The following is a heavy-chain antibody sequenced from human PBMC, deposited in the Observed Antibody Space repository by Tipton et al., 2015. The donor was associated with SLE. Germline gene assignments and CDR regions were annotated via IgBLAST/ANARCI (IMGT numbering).Heavy chain of an antibody. Sequence: LRLSCTVSGGSISSYYWSWIRQPPGKGLEWIGYIYYSGSTYYNPSLKSRVTISVDTSKNQFSLKLSSVTAADTAVYYCAGGDYYDSSGSPVDAFDIWGQGTMVTVSS. CDR1: GGSISSYY. CDR3: AGGDYYDSSGSPVDAFDI. CDR2: IYYSGST. D-gene: IGHD3-22*01. J-gene: IGHJ3*02. V-gene: IGHV4-59*06.